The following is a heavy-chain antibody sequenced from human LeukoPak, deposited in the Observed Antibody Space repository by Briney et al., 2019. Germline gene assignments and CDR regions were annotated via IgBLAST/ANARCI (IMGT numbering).Heavy chain of an antibody. CDR1: GFTVSSNY. V-gene: IGHV3-23*01. J-gene: IGHJ4*02. Sequence: PGGSLRLSCAASGFTVSSNYMSWVRQAPGKGLEWVSAISGSGGSTYYADSVKGRFTISRDNSKNTLYLQMNSLRAEDTAVYYCHYYGSGSYYDWGQGTLVTVSS. CDR2: ISGSGGST. CDR3: HYYGSGSYYD. D-gene: IGHD3-10*01.